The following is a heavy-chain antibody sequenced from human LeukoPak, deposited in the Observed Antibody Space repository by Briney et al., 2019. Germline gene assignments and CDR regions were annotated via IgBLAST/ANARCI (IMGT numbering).Heavy chain of an antibody. CDR2: IFYRGST. CDR1: GGSISSYY. V-gene: IGHV4-59*01. Sequence: SETLSLTCTVSGGSISSYYWSWIRQPPGKGLEWIGYIFYRGSTNYNPSLKSRVTMSVDTSKNQFSLKLSSVTAADTAVYYCARVLTTVTTSWFDPWGQGTLVTVSS. J-gene: IGHJ5*02. CDR3: ARVLTTVTTSWFDP. D-gene: IGHD4-17*01.